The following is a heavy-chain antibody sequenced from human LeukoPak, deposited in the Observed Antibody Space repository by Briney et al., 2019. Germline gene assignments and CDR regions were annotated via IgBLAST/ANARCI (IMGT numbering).Heavy chain of an antibody. D-gene: IGHD3-10*01. CDR3: ARDNAFGQFDP. J-gene: IGHJ5*02. V-gene: IGHV4-59*12. CDR1: GGSIRGYY. CDR2: MYYTGSF. Sequence: SSETLSLTCNVSGGSIRGYYWAWIRQPPGKGLECIGYMYYTGSFNYNPSLESRVTMSVDTSKNLFSLSLNSVTAADTAVYYCARDNAFGQFDPWGQGTLVTVSS.